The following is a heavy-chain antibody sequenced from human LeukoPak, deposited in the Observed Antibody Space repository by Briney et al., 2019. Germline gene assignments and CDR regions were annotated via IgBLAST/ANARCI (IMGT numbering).Heavy chain of an antibody. CDR1: GGSISDSYYY. CDR3: ARDRRDPVGATFLYRGSYGMDV. CDR2: IYYSGST. D-gene: IGHD1-26*01. J-gene: IGHJ6*02. V-gene: IGHV4-39*07. Sequence: PSETLSLTCTVSGGSISDSYYYWGWIRQPPGKGLEWIGSIYYSGSTYYNPSLKSRVTISVDTSKNQFSLKLSSVTAADTAVYYCARDRRDPVGATFLYRGSYGMDVWGQGTTVTVSS.